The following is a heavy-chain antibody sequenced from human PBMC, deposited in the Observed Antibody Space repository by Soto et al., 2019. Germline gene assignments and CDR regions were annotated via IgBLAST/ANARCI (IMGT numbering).Heavy chain of an antibody. D-gene: IGHD3-10*01. Sequence: GGSLNLSCAASGFTFSDHDMDWFLKAPGKGLEWVGRNRNRTNSYTTQYAASVKGRFAVLRDDSENLVYLQMNDLKPEDTAVYYCVRDSGRGFYFDYWGQGAQVTVSS. CDR3: VRDSGRGFYFDY. CDR1: GFTFSDHD. V-gene: IGHV3-72*01. CDR2: NRNRTNSYTT. J-gene: IGHJ4*02.